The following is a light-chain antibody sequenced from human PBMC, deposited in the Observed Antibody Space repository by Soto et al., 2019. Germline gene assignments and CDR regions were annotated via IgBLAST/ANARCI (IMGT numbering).Light chain of an antibody. CDR1: SSNIGAGYA. Sequence: QSVLTQPPSVSGAPGQRVTISCTGSSSNIGAGYAVHWYQQLPGTAPKLLIFGNNNRPSGVPDRFSASMSGTSASLAITGLQDEDESDYYCQSYDNSLGAAYVFGTGTKLTVL. J-gene: IGLJ1*01. CDR3: QSYDNSLGAAYV. CDR2: GNN. V-gene: IGLV1-40*01.